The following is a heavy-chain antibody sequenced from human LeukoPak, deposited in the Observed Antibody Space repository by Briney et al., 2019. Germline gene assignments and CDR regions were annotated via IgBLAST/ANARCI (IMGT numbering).Heavy chain of an antibody. J-gene: IGHJ4*02. CDR2: IWYDGSNK. V-gene: IGHV3-33*01. D-gene: IGHD3-10*01. CDR1: GFTFSSYG. Sequence: GGSLRLSCAASGFTFSSYGMHWVRQAPGKGLEWVAVIWYDGSNKYYADSVKGRFTISRDNSKNTLYLQMNSLRAEDTAVYYCARDRGYGSGSSDYWGQGTLVTVSS. CDR3: ARDRGYGSGSSDY.